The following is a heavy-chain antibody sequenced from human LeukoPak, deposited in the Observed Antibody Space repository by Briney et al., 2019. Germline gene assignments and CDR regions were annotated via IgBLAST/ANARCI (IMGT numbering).Heavy chain of an antibody. CDR1: GFTFSSYS. CDR3: ARDFKLWFGEFIDWFDP. J-gene: IGHJ5*02. D-gene: IGHD3-10*01. Sequence: GGSLRLSCAASGFTFSSYSMNWVRQAPGKGLEWVSSISSSSSYIYYADSVKGRFTISRDNAKNSLYLQMNSLRAEGTAVYYCARDFKLWFGEFIDWFDPWGQGTLVSVSS. V-gene: IGHV3-21*01. CDR2: ISSSSSYI.